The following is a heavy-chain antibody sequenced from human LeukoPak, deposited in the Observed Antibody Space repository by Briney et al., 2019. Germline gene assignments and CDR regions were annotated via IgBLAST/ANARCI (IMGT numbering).Heavy chain of an antibody. CDR3: AREDVVLVDAVRYYYYGMDV. V-gene: IGHV1-46*01. CDR1: GYNFISYY. J-gene: IGHJ6*02. D-gene: IGHD2-8*01. Sequence: ASVKVSCKASGYNFISYYMHWVRQAPGQGLEWMGIINPSGGSTSYAQKFQDRVSMTRDTSTSTVCMELSSLKSEDTAVYYCAREDVVLVDAVRYYYYGMDVWGQGTTVTVSS. CDR2: INPSGGST.